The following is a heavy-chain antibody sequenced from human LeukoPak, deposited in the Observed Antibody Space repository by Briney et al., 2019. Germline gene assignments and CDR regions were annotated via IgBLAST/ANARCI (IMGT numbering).Heavy chain of an antibody. CDR3: ASPYCSSTSCSTLHDF. J-gene: IGHJ4*02. CDR2: IKEDGSEK. Sequence: PGGSLRLSCAASGFTFSGYWMHWVRQAPGKGLEWVANIKEDGSEKYYVDSVKGRFTISRDNAKSSLYLQMNSLRAEDTAVYYCASPYCSSTSCSTLHDFWGQGTLVTVSS. CDR1: GFTFSGYW. D-gene: IGHD2-2*01. V-gene: IGHV3-7*01.